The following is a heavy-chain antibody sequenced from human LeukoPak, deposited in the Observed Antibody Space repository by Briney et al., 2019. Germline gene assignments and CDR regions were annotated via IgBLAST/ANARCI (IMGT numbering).Heavy chain of an antibody. Sequence: ASVKVSCKASGYTFTSYDINRVRQATGQGLEWMGWMNPNSGNTGYAQKFQGRVTMTRNTSISTAYMELSSLRSEDTAVYYCARVYDSSGYFPRAFDYWGQGTLVTVSS. V-gene: IGHV1-8*01. J-gene: IGHJ4*02. D-gene: IGHD3-22*01. CDR1: GYTFTSYD. CDR2: MNPNSGNT. CDR3: ARVYDSSGYFPRAFDY.